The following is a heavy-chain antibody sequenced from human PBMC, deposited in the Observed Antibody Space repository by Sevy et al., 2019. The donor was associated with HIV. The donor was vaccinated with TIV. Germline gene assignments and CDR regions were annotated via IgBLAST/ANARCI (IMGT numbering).Heavy chain of an antibody. Sequence: GGSLRLSCAASGFTFSDYYMSWIRQAPGKGLEWVSYISSSGSTIYYADSVKGRFTISRDNAKNSLYLQMNSLRAEDTAVYYCARTSITIFYYYFDYWGQGTLVTVSS. V-gene: IGHV3-11*01. D-gene: IGHD3-9*01. CDR3: ARTSITIFYYYFDY. CDR1: GFTFSDYY. J-gene: IGHJ4*02. CDR2: ISSSGSTI.